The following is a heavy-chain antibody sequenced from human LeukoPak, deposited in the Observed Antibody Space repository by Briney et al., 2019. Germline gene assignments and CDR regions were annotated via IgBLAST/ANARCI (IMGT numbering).Heavy chain of an antibody. J-gene: IGHJ4*02. D-gene: IGHD6-19*01. CDR1: GGTFSTYA. Sequence: SVKVSCKASGGTFSTYAITWVRQAPGQGLEWMGGIIVKFGTGNYAQKFQGRVTITADESTSTAYMELSSLRSEDTAVYYCARAIFGIAVAENPPYFDYWGQGTLVTVSS. V-gene: IGHV1-69*13. CDR3: ARAIFGIAVAENPPYFDY. CDR2: IIVKFGTG.